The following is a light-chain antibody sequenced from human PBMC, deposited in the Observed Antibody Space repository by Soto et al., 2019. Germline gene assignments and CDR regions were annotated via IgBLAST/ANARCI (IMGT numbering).Light chain of an antibody. CDR2: EVS. CDR3: CSYVSSKTYV. CDR1: RTDVGGYNF. Sequence: QSVLTQPAPVSGSPGQSITISCTGTRTDVGGYNFVSWYQQHPGKAPKLIIYEVSNRPSGVSNRFSGSKSDNTASLTISGLQAEDEADYYCCSYVSSKTYVFGTGTKVTVL. J-gene: IGLJ1*01. V-gene: IGLV2-14*01.